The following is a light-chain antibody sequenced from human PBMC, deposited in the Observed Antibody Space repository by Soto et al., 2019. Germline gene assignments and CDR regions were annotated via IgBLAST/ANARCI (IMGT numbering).Light chain of an antibody. Sequence: QSALTQPASVSGSPGQWITISCTRTSSDVGSYNFVSWYQQHPGEVPKVMIYEVSKRPSGVSDRFSDSKSGNTASLTISGLQAEDEADYYCCADAGRSTYVFGTGTKVTVL. CDR3: CADAGRSTYV. CDR2: EVS. J-gene: IGLJ1*01. V-gene: IGLV2-23*02. CDR1: SSDVGSYNF.